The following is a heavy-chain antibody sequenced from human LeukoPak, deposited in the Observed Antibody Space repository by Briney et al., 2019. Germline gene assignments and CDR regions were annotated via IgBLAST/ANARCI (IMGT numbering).Heavy chain of an antibody. Sequence: PSETLSLTCTVSGGSITSYYWSWIRQPPGKGLESIGYIYYSGSTKYNPSLKSRVTISVHTSKNQFSLKLSSVTAADTAVYYCARHLSVTPYFDYWGQGSLVTVSS. V-gene: IGHV4-59*01. J-gene: IGHJ4*02. D-gene: IGHD4-17*01. CDR2: IYYSGST. CDR3: ARHLSVTPYFDY. CDR1: GGSITSYY.